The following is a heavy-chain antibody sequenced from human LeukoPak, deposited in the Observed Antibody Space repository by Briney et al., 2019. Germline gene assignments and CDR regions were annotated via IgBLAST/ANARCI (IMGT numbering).Heavy chain of an antibody. D-gene: IGHD3-3*01. Sequence: SVKVSCKASGGTFSSYAISWVRQAPGQGLEWMGGIIPIFGTANYAQKFQGRVTITTDESTSTAYMELSSLRSEDTAVYYCAKDLFDAGYFTIFGDWGQGTLVTVSS. CDR1: GGTFSSYA. V-gene: IGHV1-69*05. J-gene: IGHJ4*02. CDR3: AKDLFDAGYFTIFGD. CDR2: IIPIFGTA.